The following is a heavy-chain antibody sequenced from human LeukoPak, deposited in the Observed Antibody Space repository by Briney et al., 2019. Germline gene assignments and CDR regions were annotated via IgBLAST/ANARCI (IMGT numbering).Heavy chain of an antibody. CDR3: AKRDDSGGNLVDL. CDR2: IYYSGST. CDR1: GGSIRSGSHY. D-gene: IGHD3-22*01. V-gene: IGHV4-39*02. J-gene: IGHJ4*02. Sequence: SETLSLTCTVSGGSIRSGSHYWAWIRQPPGKGLEWIGSIYYSGSTYYDPSLENRVTISIDTSKNHFSLKLSSLSAADTSVYYCAKRDDSGGNLVDLWGQGTLVTVS.